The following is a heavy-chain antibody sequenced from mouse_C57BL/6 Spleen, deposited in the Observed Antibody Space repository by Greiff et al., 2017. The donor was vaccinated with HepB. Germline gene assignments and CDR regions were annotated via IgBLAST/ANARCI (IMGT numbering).Heavy chain of an antibody. CDR2: IHPNSGST. D-gene: IGHD1-1*01. CDR1: GYTFTSYW. CDR3: ARPYYDYGSSYWYFDV. J-gene: IGHJ1*03. Sequence: VQLQQPGAELVKPGASVKLSCKASGYTFTSYWMHWVKQRPGQGLEWIGMIHPNSGSTNYNEKFKSKATLTVDKSSSTAYMQLSSLTSEDAAVYDCARPYYDYGSSYWYFDVWGTGTTGTVSS. V-gene: IGHV1-64*01.